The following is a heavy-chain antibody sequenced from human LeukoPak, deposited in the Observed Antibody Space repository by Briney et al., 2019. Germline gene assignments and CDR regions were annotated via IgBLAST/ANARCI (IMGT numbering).Heavy chain of an antibody. V-gene: IGHV3-21*01. CDR1: GFTFSGYS. Sequence: GGSLRLSCAASGFTFSGYSMNWVRQAPGKGLEWVSSISSSSSYIYYADSVKGRFTISRDNAKNSLYLQMNSLRAEDTAVYYCASSRVDIVATGGYWGQGTLVTVSS. J-gene: IGHJ4*02. CDR2: ISSSSSYI. D-gene: IGHD5-12*01. CDR3: ASSRVDIVATGGY.